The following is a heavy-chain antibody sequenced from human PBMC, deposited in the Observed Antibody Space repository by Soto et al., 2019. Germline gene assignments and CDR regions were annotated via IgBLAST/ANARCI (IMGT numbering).Heavy chain of an antibody. CDR1: GYTFTSYA. V-gene: IGHV1-3*01. J-gene: IGHJ6*03. CDR3: ALETSTVLYYYYYMDV. Sequence: GASVKVSCKASGYTFTSYAMHWVRQAPGQRLEWMGWINAGNGNTKYSQKFQGRVTITRDTSASTAYMELSSLRSDDTAVYYCALETSTVLYYYYYMDVWGKGTTVTVSS. CDR2: INAGNGNT. D-gene: IGHD2-2*01.